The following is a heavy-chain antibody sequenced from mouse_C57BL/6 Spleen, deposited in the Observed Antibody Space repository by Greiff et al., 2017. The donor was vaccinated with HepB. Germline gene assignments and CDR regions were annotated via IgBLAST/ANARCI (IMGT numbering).Heavy chain of an antibody. J-gene: IGHJ4*01. Sequence: VQLQQSGAELVKPGASVKISCKASGYAFSSYWMNWVKQRPGKGLEWIGQIYPGDGDTNYNGKFKGKATLTADKSSSTAYMQLSSLTSEDSAVYLCARTTVVDYAMDYWGQGTSVTVSS. CDR2: IYPGDGDT. CDR1: GYAFSSYW. CDR3: ARTTVVDYAMDY. V-gene: IGHV1-80*01. D-gene: IGHD1-1*01.